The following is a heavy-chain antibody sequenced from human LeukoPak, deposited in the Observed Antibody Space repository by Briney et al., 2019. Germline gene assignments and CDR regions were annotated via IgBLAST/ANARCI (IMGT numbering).Heavy chain of an antibody. CDR2: IIPIFGTA. CDR1: GGTFSSYA. V-gene: IGHV1-69*05. J-gene: IGHJ5*02. CDR3: AMAPRTVPAAIFEWFDP. D-gene: IGHD2-2*02. Sequence: ASVKVSCKASGGTFSSYAISWVRQAPGQGLEWMGRIIPIFGTANYAQKFQGRVTITTDDSTSTAYMELSSLRSEDTAVYYCAMAPRTVPAAIFEWFDPWGQGTLVTVSS.